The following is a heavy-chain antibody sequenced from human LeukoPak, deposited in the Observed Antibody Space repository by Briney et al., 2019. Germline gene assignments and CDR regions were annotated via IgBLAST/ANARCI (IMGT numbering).Heavy chain of an antibody. V-gene: IGHV3-33*01. J-gene: IGHJ6*04. Sequence: GGSLRLSCAASGFTFSSYGMHWVRQAPGKGLEWVAVIWYDGSNKYYADSVKGRFTISRDNSKNTLYLQMNSLRAEDMAVYYCASSYGDYAFDGMDVWGKGTTVTVSS. D-gene: IGHD4-17*01. CDR2: IWYDGSNK. CDR3: ASSYGDYAFDGMDV. CDR1: GFTFSSYG.